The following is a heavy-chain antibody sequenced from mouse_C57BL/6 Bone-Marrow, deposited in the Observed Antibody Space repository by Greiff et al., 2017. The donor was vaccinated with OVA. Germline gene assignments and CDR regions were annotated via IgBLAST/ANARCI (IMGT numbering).Heavy chain of an antibody. Sequence: QVQLQQSGAELVRPGTSVKVSCKASGYAFTNYLIEWVKQRPGQGLEWIGVINPGSGGTNYNEKFKGKATLTADKSSSTAYMQLSSLTSEDSAVYVCARSKGLPRGDYWGQGTTLTVSS. V-gene: IGHV1-54*01. CDR1: GYAFTNYL. CDR3: ARSKGLPRGDY. D-gene: IGHD2-2*01. J-gene: IGHJ2*01. CDR2: INPGSGGT.